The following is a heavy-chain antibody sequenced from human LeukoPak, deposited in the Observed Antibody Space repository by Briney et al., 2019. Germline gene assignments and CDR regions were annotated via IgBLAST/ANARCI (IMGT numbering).Heavy chain of an antibody. D-gene: IGHD1-14*01. CDR2: MNPDSGGT. J-gene: IGHJ5*02. Sequence: ASVKVSCKASGYTFIGHYIHWVRQAPGQGLEWMGWMNPDSGGTNYAQKFQDRVTMNRDTSITTAYMELSRLTSDDTAVYYCGRDITGKNWFDPWGQGTLVTVSS. V-gene: IGHV1-2*02. CDR1: GYTFIGHY. CDR3: GRDITGKNWFDP.